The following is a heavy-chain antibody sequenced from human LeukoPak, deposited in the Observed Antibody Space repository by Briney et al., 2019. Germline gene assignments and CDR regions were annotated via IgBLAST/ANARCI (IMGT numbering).Heavy chain of an antibody. V-gene: IGHV4-34*01. CDR1: GGSFSGYY. CDR2: INHSGST. J-gene: IGHJ4*02. D-gene: IGHD3-22*01. CDR3: ARGGSSGYYYNVHFAY. Sequence: SETLSLTCAVYGGSFSGYYWSWIRQPPGKGLEWIGEINHSGSTNYNPSLKSRVTISVDTSKNQLSLKLSSVTAADAAVYYCARGGSSGYYYNVHFAYWGQGTLVTVSS.